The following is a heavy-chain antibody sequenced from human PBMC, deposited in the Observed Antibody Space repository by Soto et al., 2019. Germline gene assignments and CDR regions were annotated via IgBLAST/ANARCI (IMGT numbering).Heavy chain of an antibody. V-gene: IGHV3-23*01. CDR3: TTGPYYAGR. D-gene: IGHD1-26*01. Sequence: GGSLRLSCAASGFTFSSYAMNWVRQAPGKGLQWVSGISGSGDSTYYADSVKGRFTISRDNSKNTLYLQMNSLRAEDTAVYYCTTGPYYAGRWGQGTLVTVSS. CDR1: GFTFSSYA. CDR2: ISGSGDST. J-gene: IGHJ4*02.